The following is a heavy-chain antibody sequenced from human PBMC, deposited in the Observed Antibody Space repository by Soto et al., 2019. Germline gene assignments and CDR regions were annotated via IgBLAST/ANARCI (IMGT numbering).Heavy chain of an antibody. CDR3: ARRAVYDSSGYWGRYYCYGLDF. Sequence: ASVKVSCKASGYTFTSYDINLVRQATGQGLEWMGWISAYNGNTNYAQKLQGRVTMTTDTSTSTAYMELRSMRADDTAVYYCARRAVYDSSGYWGRYYCYGLDFWGQGTTVSVS. D-gene: IGHD3-22*01. CDR1: GYTFTSYD. V-gene: IGHV1-18*01. J-gene: IGHJ6*02. CDR2: ISAYNGNT.